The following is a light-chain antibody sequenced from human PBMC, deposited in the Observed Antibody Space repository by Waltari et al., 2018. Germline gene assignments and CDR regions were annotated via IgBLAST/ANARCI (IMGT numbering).Light chain of an antibody. Sequence: DIQMTQSPSALSASIGDRVDITCRASQSITVFLNWYQQRSGKAPRLLIYTSSILQGGVPSRFSAPGSGTDFTLTIRSLQAEDYGTYFCQQTYSAPWTFGPGTQV. CDR2: TSS. CDR1: QSITVF. J-gene: IGKJ1*01. V-gene: IGKV1-39*01. CDR3: QQTYSAPWT.